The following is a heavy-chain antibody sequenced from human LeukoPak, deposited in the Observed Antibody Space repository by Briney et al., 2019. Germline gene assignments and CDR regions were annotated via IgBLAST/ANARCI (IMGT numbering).Heavy chain of an antibody. CDR1: GFTFNSYN. CDR3: VRAPYYSGIEHYFDH. J-gene: IGHJ4*02. V-gene: IGHV3-30*04. D-gene: IGHD3-22*01. Sequence: QPGGSLRLSCAASGFTFNSYNMHWVRQAPGKGLEWVAVISYDGSNKYYADPVKGRFTISRDNFKNTLYLQMSSLRTEDTAVYYCVRAPYYSGIEHYFDHWGQGILVTVSS. CDR2: ISYDGSNK.